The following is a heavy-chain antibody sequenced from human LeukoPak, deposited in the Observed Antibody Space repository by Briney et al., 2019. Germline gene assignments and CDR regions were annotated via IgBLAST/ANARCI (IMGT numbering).Heavy chain of an antibody. V-gene: IGHV3-21*01. D-gene: IGHD6-19*01. CDR2: ISSGSNYI. J-gene: IGHJ4*02. CDR3: ATGVRGYYSALDY. CDR1: GFTFSNYY. Sequence: GGSLRLSCAASGFTFSNYYMNWVRQAPGKGLEWVSSISSGSNYIYYADSLKGRFTISRDNAKDSLYLQMNSLRAEDTAVYYCATGVRGYYSALDYWGQGTLDTVSP.